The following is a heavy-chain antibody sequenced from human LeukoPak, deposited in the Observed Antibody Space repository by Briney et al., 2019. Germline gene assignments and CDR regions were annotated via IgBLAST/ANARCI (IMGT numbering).Heavy chain of an antibody. J-gene: IGHJ4*02. CDR1: GFTFSSYA. Sequence: GGSLRLSCAASGFTFSSYAMSWVRQAPGKGLEWVSAISGSGGSTYYADSVKGRFTISRDNSKNTLYLQMNSLRAEDTAVYYCAKGVLRYFDWPSYYFDCWGQGTLVTVSS. CDR2: ISGSGGST. CDR3: AKGVLRYFDWPSYYFDC. V-gene: IGHV3-23*01. D-gene: IGHD3-9*01.